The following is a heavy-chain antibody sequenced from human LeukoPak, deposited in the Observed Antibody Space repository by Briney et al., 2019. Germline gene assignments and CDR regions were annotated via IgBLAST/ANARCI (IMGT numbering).Heavy chain of an antibody. CDR1: GDSVSGNRAT. Sequence: SQTLSLTCAISGDSVSGNRATWNWLRQSPSRGLEWLGRIYYRSKWYSDYAVSVKSRITINPDISKNQFSLQLNSVTPEDTAVYYCARSPSPYSSGWYFDYWGQGTLVTVSS. V-gene: IGHV6-1*01. CDR3: ARSPSPYSSGWYFDY. J-gene: IGHJ4*02. CDR2: IYYRSKWYS. D-gene: IGHD6-19*01.